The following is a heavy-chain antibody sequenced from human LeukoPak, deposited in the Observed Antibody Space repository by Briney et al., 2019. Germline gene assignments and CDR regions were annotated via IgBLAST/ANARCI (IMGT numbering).Heavy chain of an antibody. Sequence: GESLKISCKGSGYSFTSYWIGWVRQMPGKGLEWMGIIYPGDSDTRYSPSFQGQVTISADKSISTAYLQWSSLKASDTAMYYCARLPDYVGATTGGDHWGQGTLVTVSS. D-gene: IGHD1-26*01. V-gene: IGHV5-51*01. CDR1: GYSFTSYW. CDR2: IYPGDSDT. CDR3: ARLPDYVGATTGGDH. J-gene: IGHJ4*02.